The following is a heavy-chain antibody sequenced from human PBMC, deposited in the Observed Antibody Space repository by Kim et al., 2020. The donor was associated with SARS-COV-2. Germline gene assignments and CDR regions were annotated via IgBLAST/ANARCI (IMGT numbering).Heavy chain of an antibody. CDR3: ARLSGGGDAFDI. Sequence: STNYHPSLTSRVTISVNTSKNQFSLKLSSVTAADTAVYYCARLSGGGDAFDIWGQGTMVTVSS. V-gene: IGHV4-59*08. D-gene: IGHD3-16*01. CDR2: ST. J-gene: IGHJ3*02.